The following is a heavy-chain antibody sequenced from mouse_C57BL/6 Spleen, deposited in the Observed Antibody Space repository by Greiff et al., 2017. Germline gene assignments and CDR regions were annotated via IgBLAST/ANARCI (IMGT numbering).Heavy chain of an antibody. CDR2: IDPETGGT. J-gene: IGHJ4*01. CDR3: TRGGYYAMDY. V-gene: IGHV1-15*01. CDR1: GYTFTDYE. Sequence: QVQLQQSGAELVRPGASVTLSCKASGYTFTDYEMHWVKQTPVHGLEWIGAIDPETGGTAYNQKFKGKAILTADKSFSTAYMELRSLTSEDSAVYYCTRGGYYAMDYWGQGTSVTVSS.